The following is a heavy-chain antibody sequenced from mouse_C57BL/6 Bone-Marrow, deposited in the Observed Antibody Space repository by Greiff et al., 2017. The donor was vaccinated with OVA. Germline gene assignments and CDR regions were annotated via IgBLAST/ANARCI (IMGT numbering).Heavy chain of an antibody. Sequence: QVQLQQPGAELVMPGASVKLSCKASGYTFTSYWMHWVKQRPGQGLEWIGEIDPSDSYTNYNQKFKGKSTLTVDKSSSTAYMQLSSLTSEDSAVYSCARLGFYFDYWGQGTTLTVSS. CDR2: IDPSDSYT. CDR1: GYTFTSYW. V-gene: IGHV1-69*01. CDR3: ARLGFYFDY. J-gene: IGHJ2*01.